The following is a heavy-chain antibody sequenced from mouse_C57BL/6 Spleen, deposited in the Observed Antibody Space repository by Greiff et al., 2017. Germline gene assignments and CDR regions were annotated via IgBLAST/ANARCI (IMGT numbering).Heavy chain of an antibody. Sequence: VQLQQSGPELVKPGASVKISCKASGYTFTDYYMNWVKQSHGKSLEWIGDINPNNGGTSYNQKFKGKATLTVDKSSSTAYMELRSLTSEDSAVYYCARDGVIDYWGQGTTLTVSS. CDR1: GYTFTDYY. D-gene: IGHD2-13*01. CDR2: INPNNGGT. V-gene: IGHV1-26*01. J-gene: IGHJ2*01. CDR3: ARDGVIDY.